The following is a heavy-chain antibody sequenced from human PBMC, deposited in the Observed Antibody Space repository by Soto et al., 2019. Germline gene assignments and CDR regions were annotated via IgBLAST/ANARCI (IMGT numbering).Heavy chain of an antibody. D-gene: IGHD6-19*01. Sequence: QVQLVQSGTEVKKPGASVKVSCKASGYTFTSYALSWVRHAPGQGLEWMGWISTYNGNTNYAQNLQGRVTMTTDITTTTAYTELRSLRSDDTAVYYCARVVGGIPVAGSWNWFDPWGQGTLVTVSS. CDR2: ISTYNGNT. CDR3: ARVVGGIPVAGSWNWFDP. CDR1: GYTFTSYA. V-gene: IGHV1-18*04. J-gene: IGHJ5*02.